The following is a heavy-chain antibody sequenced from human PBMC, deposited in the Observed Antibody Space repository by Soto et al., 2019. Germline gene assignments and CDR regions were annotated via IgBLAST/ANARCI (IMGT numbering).Heavy chain of an antibody. D-gene: IGHD6-19*01. Sequence: XNVSWLASGYTXSGYRITWVGQAPGQGLEWMGWISAYNGNTNYAQKLKGRVTMTTYTSTSTAYMELRSLRSDDTAVYYLARDRMAVAGTATWFDPPGQGTLVTVSS. J-gene: IGHJ5*02. CDR2: ISAYNGNT. CDR3: ARDRMAVAGTATWFDP. CDR1: GYTXSGYR. V-gene: IGHV1-18*01.